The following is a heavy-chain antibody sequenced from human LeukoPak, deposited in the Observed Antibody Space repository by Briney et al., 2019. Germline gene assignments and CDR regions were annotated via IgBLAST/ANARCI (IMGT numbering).Heavy chain of an antibody. CDR3: ARDGPAATLLF. CDR2: INPNSGGI. V-gene: IGHV1-2*04. D-gene: IGHD2-15*01. CDR1: GYTITGYY. Sequence: GASVKVSCKASGYTITGYYMHWVRQAPGQGLEWMGWINPNSGGINYAQKFQGWVTMTRDTSISTAYMELSRLRSDDTAVHYCARDGPAATLLFWGQGTLVTVSS. J-gene: IGHJ4*02.